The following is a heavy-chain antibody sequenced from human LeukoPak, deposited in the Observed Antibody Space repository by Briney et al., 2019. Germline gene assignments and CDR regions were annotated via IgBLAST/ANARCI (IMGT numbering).Heavy chain of an antibody. Sequence: GGSLRLSCTASGFTFSSYAMSWVRQAPGKGLEWVSGISGSGGSTYYADSVKGRFTISRDNSKNTLYLQMNSLRAEDTAVYYCAKARGDSVSLRRSFDYWGQGTLVTVSS. CDR2: ISGSGGST. CDR3: AKARGDSVSLRRSFDY. V-gene: IGHV3-23*01. J-gene: IGHJ4*02. D-gene: IGHD3-10*01. CDR1: GFTFSSYA.